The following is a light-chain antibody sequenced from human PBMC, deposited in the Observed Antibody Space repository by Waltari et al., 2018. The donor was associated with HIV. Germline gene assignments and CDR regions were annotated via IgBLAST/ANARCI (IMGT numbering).Light chain of an antibody. V-gene: IGLV2-23*02. CDR3: YSYSDTTTSYI. J-gene: IGLJ1*01. CDR2: EVT. Sequence: TDVGYRDRVSWYQQYPGKVPTLLLYEVTKRPSGASSRFSGSKSGNTASLTISGLRAEDEADYYCYSYSDTTTSYIFGSGTKVTV. CDR1: TDVGYRDR.